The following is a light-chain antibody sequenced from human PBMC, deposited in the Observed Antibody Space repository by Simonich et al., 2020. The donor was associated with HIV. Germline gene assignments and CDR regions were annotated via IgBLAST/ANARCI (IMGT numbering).Light chain of an antibody. J-gene: IGLJ2*01. V-gene: IGLV2-14*03. CDR2: DVS. CDR1: SSDVGGYTY. CDR3: SSYTSSSTIVV. Sequence: QSALTQPASVSGSPGQSITISCTGTSSDVGGYTYVSWYQQHPGKAPKLIIYDVSNRPSGVSNRFSGSKSGNTASLTISGLQAEDEADYYCSSYTSSSTIVVFGGGTKLTVL.